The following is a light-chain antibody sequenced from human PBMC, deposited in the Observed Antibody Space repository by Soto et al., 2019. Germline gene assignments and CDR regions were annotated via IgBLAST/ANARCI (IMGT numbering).Light chain of an antibody. CDR3: SSYAGSNXLV. V-gene: IGLV2-8*01. J-gene: IGLJ2*01. Sequence: QSALTQPPSASGSPGQSVAISCTGTSSDIGGYNYVSWYQQHPGKAPKLMIFEVSQRPSGVPDRFSGSKSGNTASLTVSGLQAEDEADYYCSSYAGSNXLVFGGGTKL. CDR1: SSDIGGYNY. CDR2: EVS.